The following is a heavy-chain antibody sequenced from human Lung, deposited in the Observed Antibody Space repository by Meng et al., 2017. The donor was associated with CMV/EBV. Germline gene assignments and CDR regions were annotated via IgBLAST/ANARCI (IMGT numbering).Heavy chain of an antibody. CDR2: IPHRGSS. CDR1: GDSITNHNW. CDR3: LRRSGGSV. V-gene: IGHV4-4*02. D-gene: IGHD3-10*01. Sequence: VQWRESGPALVKPSETLSLTCAFSGDSITNHNWWAWVRQPPGKGLGWIGEIPHRGSSAYNPSLKSRVSMSIDKSKNQFSLKLTSVTAADTAVYHCLRRSGGSVWGQGTLVTVSS. J-gene: IGHJ1*01.